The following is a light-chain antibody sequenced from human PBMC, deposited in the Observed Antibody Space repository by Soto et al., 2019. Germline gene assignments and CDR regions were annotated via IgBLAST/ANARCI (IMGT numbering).Light chain of an antibody. CDR1: QSVSSSY. CDR2: GAS. J-gene: IGKJ4*01. CDR3: QQYGSAPPLT. V-gene: IGKV3-20*01. Sequence: DIVFTQSPGTLSLSPGERATLSFWPIQSVSSSYLAWYQQKPGQAPRLLIYGASSRATGIPDRFSGSGSGTDFTLTISRLEPEDFAVYYCQQYGSAPPLTFGGGTKV.